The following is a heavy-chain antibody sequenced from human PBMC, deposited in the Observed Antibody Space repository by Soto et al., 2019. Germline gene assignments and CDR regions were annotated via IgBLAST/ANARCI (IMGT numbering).Heavy chain of an antibody. V-gene: IGHV1-18*01. CDR3: ARDIGGGGYYDSSGYYFPLDY. J-gene: IGHJ4*02. Sequence: ASVKVSCKACGYTFTSYGISWVRQAPGQGLEWMGWISAYNGNTNYAQKLQGRVTMTTDTSTSTAYMELRSLRSDDTAVYYCARDIGGGGYYDSSGYYFPLDYWGQGTLVTVSS. D-gene: IGHD3-22*01. CDR2: ISAYNGNT. CDR1: GYTFTSYG.